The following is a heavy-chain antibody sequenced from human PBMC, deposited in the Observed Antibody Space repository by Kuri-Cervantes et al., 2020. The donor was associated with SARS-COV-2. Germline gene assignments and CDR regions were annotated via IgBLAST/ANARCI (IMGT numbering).Heavy chain of an antibody. CDR1: GDSMNNGNW. J-gene: IGHJ4*02. CDR2: IYHNGNT. Sequence: SQTLSLTCDVSGDSMNNGNWWTWVRQTPGKGLEWIGEIYHNGNTNYNPSLKSPVTISVDESKNQFSLKLNSVTAADTSVYYCASLLLWQQFAHWGQGILVTVSS. CDR3: ASLLLWQQFAH. D-gene: IGHD5-24*01. V-gene: IGHV4-4*02.